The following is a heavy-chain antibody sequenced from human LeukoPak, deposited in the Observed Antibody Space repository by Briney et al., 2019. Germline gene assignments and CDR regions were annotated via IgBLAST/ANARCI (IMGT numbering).Heavy chain of an antibody. CDR1: GFTFSSYG. V-gene: IGHV3-33*06. J-gene: IGHJ4*02. Sequence: GGSLRLSCAASGFTFSSYGMHWVRQAPGKGLEWVAVIWYDRSNKYYADSVKGRFTISRDNSKNTLYLQMNSLRAEDTAVYYCAKDPGGILTGYLDYWGQGTLVTVSS. CDR3: AKDPGGILTGYLDY. D-gene: IGHD3-9*01. CDR2: IWYDRSNK.